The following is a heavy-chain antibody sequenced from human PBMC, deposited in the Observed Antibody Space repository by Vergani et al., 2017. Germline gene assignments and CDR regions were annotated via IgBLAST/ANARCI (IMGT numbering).Heavy chain of an antibody. Sequence: QVQLVQSGAEVKKPGASVKVFCKASGYTFTGYYMHWVRQAPGQGLEWMGWINPNSGGTNYAQKVQGRITMTRDTSISTAYMELSRVRSDDTAVYYCAILYGRDSSGSKYFDYWGQGTLVTVSS. J-gene: IGHJ4*02. CDR1: GYTFTGYY. D-gene: IGHD3-22*01. CDR2: INPNSGGT. CDR3: AILYGRDSSGSKYFDY. V-gene: IGHV1-2*02.